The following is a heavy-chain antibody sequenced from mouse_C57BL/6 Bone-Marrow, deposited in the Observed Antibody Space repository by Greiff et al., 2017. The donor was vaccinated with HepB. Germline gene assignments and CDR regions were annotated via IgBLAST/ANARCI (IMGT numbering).Heavy chain of an antibody. CDR2: ISSGGDYI. V-gene: IGHV5-9-1*02. J-gene: IGHJ1*03. CDR1: GFTFSSYA. D-gene: IGHD3-3*01. CDR3: TRGDRGYFDV. Sequence: EVKLMESGEGLVKPGGSLKLSCAASGFTFSSYAMSWVRQTPEKRLEWVAYISSGGDYIYYADTVKGRFTISRDNARNTLYLQMSSLKSEDTAMYYCTRGDRGYFDVWGTGTTVTVSS.